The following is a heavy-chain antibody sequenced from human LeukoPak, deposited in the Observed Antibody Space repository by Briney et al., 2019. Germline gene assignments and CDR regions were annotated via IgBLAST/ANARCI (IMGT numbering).Heavy chain of an antibody. CDR1: GFTISSYC. V-gene: IGHV4-59*01. Sequence: TSETLSLTCAASGFTISSYCWSWTRQPPGKGLEWIGNINYSGNTKYNPSLKSRVTITVDPSKNQFSLKLSSVTAADTAVYYCARAQSGTYYRSEYWGEGTLVTVSS. CDR2: INYSGNT. D-gene: IGHD1-26*01. CDR3: ARAQSGTYYRSEY. J-gene: IGHJ4*02.